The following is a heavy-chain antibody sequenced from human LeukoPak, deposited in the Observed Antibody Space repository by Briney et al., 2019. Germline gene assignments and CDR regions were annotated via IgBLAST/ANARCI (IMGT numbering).Heavy chain of an antibody. CDR1: GGTFSSYA. CDR2: IIPIFGTA. J-gene: IGHJ6*02. D-gene: IGHD3-3*01. CDR3: ARGSYQRDKYDFWSGYHMDV. Sequence: GSSVKVSCKASGGTFSSYAISWVRQAPGQGLEWMGGIIPIFGTANYAQKFQSRVTITADESTSTAYMELSSLRSEDTAVYYCARGSYQRDKYDFWSGYHMDVWGQGTTVTVSS. V-gene: IGHV1-69*01.